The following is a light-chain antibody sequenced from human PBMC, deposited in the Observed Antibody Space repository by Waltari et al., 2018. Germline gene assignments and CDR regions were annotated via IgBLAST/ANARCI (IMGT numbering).Light chain of an antibody. CDR1: QTVSTY. J-gene: IGKJ1*01. CDR3: HQRSLWPWT. V-gene: IGKV3-11*01. CDR2: DAS. Sequence: IVLTQSPATLSLSPGERATLSCRASQTVSTYLAWFQQKPGQAPRLRIYDASNRAPGIPARCSGSGSGTDFSLTISSLEPEDFAVDYCHQRSLWPWTFGQGTKVAIK.